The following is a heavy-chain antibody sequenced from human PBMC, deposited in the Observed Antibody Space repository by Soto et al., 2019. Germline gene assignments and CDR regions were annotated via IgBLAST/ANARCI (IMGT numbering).Heavy chain of an antibody. V-gene: IGHV4-39*07. CDR2: FYYSGST. J-gene: IGHJ4*02. CDR3: ARSGWGGELLISGVVPPDY. D-gene: IGHD3-10*01. Sequence: SETLSLTCTVSGGSISSSSYSWGWIRQPPGKGPEWIGTFYYSGSTYYNPSLNSRVTISVDTTKNQFSLKLSSVTAADTAVYYCARSGWGGELLISGVVPPDYWGQGTLVTVSS. CDR1: GGSISSSSYS.